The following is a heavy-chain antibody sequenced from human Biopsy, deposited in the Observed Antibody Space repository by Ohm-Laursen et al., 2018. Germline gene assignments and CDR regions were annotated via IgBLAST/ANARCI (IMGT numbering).Heavy chain of an antibody. J-gene: IGHJ4*02. D-gene: IGHD1-1*01. Sequence: GSSVKVSCKVSGYTLTALSTHWVRQAPGRGLEWMGGFAPENGKTIYAQKFQGRITMTEDTSTDTAYMELSSLRSEDTAVYYCAADINVWNVNYWGQGTQVTVSS. CDR2: FAPENGKT. CDR1: GYTLTALS. V-gene: IGHV1-24*01. CDR3: AADINVWNVNY.